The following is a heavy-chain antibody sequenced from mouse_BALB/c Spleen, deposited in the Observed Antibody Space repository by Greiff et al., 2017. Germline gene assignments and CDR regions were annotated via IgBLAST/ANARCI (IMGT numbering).Heavy chain of an antibody. Sequence: QVHVKQSGPELVKPGASVKISCKASGYAFSSSWMNWVKQRPGQGLEWIGRIYPGDGDTNYNGKFKGKATLTADKSSSTAYMQLSSLTSVDSAVYFCARGAYGGSNPGYWGQGTTLTVSS. CDR3: ARGAYGGSNPGY. CDR2: IYPGDGDT. J-gene: IGHJ2*01. V-gene: IGHV1-82*01. CDR1: GYAFSSSW. D-gene: IGHD1-1*01.